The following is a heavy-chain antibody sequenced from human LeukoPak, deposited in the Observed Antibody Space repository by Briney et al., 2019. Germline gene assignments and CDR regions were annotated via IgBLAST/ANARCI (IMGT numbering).Heavy chain of an antibody. CDR1: GGSFSDFY. CDR2: INHSGST. CDR3: ARRDWGIVVVPAAIATDYYFDY. V-gene: IGHV4-34*01. D-gene: IGHD2-2*01. Sequence: AEPLSLTCAVYGGSFSDFYWSWIRQPPGKGLEWIGEINHSGSTNYNPSLKSRVSISVDTSKNQFSLKLSSVTAADTAVYYWARRDWGIVVVPAAIATDYYFDYWGQGTLVTVSS. J-gene: IGHJ4*02.